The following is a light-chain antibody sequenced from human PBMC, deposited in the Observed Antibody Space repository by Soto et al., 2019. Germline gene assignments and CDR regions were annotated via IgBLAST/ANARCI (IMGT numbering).Light chain of an antibody. CDR3: QVWNSSSDPWV. CDR2: DDD. CDR1: NIGNKS. J-gene: IGLJ3*02. V-gene: IGLV3-21*02. Sequence: SYELTQPPSVSVAPGQTAMITCGGNNIGNKSVHWYHQRPGQAPVLVVYDDDDRPSGIPERFSGSNSGNTATLTISRVEAGYEADYYCQVWNSSSDPWVFGGGTKLTVL.